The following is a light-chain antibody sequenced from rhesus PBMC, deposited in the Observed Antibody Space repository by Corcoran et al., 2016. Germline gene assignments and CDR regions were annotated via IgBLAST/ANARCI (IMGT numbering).Light chain of an antibody. Sequence: DIQMTQSPSSLSASVGDRVTITCRASQAIRVSLAWYQQKPGKVPKLLIYRASGLETGVPSRLSGSGTGTDFNLTIRSLQPEDIATYYCQQHDYLPLTFGGGTKVEL. CDR1: QAIRVS. V-gene: IGKV1-69*01. CDR2: RAS. CDR3: QQHDYLPLT. J-gene: IGKJ4*01.